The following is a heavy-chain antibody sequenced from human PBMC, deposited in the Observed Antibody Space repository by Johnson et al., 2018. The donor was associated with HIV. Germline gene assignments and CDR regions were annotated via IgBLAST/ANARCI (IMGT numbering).Heavy chain of an antibody. J-gene: IGHJ3*02. V-gene: IGHV3-30*18. CDR1: GFTFDDYG. CDR2: ISYDGSNK. Sequence: VQLVESGGRVVRPGGSLRLSCAASGFTFDDYGMSWVRQTPGKGLEWVAVISYDGSNKYYADSVKGRFTISRDNSKNTLYLQMNSLRAEDTAVYYCAKDRDSSSWYGYDAFDIWGQGTMVTVSS. CDR3: AKDRDSSSWYGYDAFDI. D-gene: IGHD6-13*01.